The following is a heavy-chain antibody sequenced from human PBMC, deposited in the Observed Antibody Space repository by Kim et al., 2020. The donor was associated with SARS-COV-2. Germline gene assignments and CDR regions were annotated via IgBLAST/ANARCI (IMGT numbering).Heavy chain of an antibody. CDR2: ISSSGSTI. CDR3: ACFAVGEFDP. CDR1: GFTFSSYE. J-gene: IGHJ5*02. V-gene: IGHV3-48*03. Sequence: GGSLRLSCAASGFTFSSYEMNWVRQAPGKGLEWVSYISSSGSTIYYADSVKGRFTISRDNAKNSLYLQMNSLRAEDTAVYYCACFAVGEFDPWGQGTLVTVSS. D-gene: IGHD3-10*01.